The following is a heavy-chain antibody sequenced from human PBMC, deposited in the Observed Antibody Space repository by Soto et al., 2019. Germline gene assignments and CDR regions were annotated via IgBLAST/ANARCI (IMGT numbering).Heavy chain of an antibody. J-gene: IGHJ4*02. CDR1: GYTFTTYT. CDR2: INTGNGNT. CDR3: ARGGSGSFPY. Sequence: QVHLVQSGPEVKEPGASLKVSRKASGYTFTTYTIHWVRQAPGQRLEWLGWINTGNGNTKYSEKLQDRVTMTRDKSANTAYLELRSLRSADTAVYYCARGGSGSFPYWGQGTLVTVSS. V-gene: IGHV1-3*04. D-gene: IGHD3-10*01.